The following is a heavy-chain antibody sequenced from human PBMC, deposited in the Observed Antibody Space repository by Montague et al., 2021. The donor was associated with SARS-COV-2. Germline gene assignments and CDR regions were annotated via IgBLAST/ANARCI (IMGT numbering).Heavy chain of an antibody. V-gene: IGHV4-39*02. CDR1: AGSISTNSYY. CDR2: LSYSGST. CDR3: ARLWEFYGSGGYNNSWFDP. Sequence: SETLSLTCTVSAGSISTNSYYWAWIRPPPGKGLEWIGSLSYSGSTYSTPSLQIRLSMSVATSKNPLSLNLSSVAAADTAVYYWARLWEFYGSGGYNNSWFDPWGQGTRVTASS. J-gene: IGHJ5*02. D-gene: IGHD3-10*01.